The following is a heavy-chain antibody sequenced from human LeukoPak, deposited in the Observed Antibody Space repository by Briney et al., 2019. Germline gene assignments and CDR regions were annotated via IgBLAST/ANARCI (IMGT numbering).Heavy chain of an antibody. D-gene: IGHD2-2*02. V-gene: IGHV4-38-2*02. Sequence: SETLSLTCTVSGYSISSGYYWGWIRQPPGKGLEWIGSIYHSGSTYYNPSLKSRVTISVDTSKNQFSLKLSSVTAADTAVYYCARIPVNIVVVPAAISYYYYYMDVWGKGTTVTVSS. J-gene: IGHJ6*03. CDR1: GYSISSGYY. CDR2: IYHSGST. CDR3: ARIPVNIVVVPAAISYYYYYMDV.